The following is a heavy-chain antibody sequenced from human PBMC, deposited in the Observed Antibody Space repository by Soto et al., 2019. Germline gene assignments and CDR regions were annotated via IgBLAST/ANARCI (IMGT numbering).Heavy chain of an antibody. D-gene: IGHD3-10*01. CDR2: ITSKAYGGTT. V-gene: IGHV3-49*03. J-gene: IGHJ4*02. Sequence: GGSLRLSCTASGFTFGDYAMIWFRQAPGKGLEWVGFITSKAYGGTTEYAASVKGRFTISRDDSKSIAYLQMNSLKTDDTAVYYCSRVPPNNRGAPLDYWHEGTLVTVSS. CDR1: GFTFGDYA. CDR3: SRVPPNNRGAPLDY.